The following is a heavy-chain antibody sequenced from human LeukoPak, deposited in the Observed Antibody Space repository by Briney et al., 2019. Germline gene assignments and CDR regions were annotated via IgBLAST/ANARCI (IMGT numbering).Heavy chain of an antibody. D-gene: IGHD6-19*01. Sequence: GASVKVSCKASGYTFTGYYMHWVRQAPGQGLEWMGWINPNSGGTNYAQKFQGRVTMTRDTSISTAYMELSRLRSDDTAVYYCARDPGRASSGLARWFDPWGQGTLVTVSS. V-gene: IGHV1-2*02. CDR1: GYTFTGYY. J-gene: IGHJ5*02. CDR2: INPNSGGT. CDR3: ARDPGRASSGLARWFDP.